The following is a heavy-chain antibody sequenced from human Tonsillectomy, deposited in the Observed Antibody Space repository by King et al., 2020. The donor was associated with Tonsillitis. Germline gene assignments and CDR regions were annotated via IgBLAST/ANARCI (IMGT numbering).Heavy chain of an antibody. CDR2: ISSSGSTI. J-gene: IGHJ4*02. D-gene: IGHD3-22*01. Sequence: VQLVESGGGLVQPGGSLRLSCAASGFTFSSYEMNWVRQAPGKGLEWVSYISSSGSTIYYADSVKGRFTISRENAKNSLYLQMNSLRAEDTAVYYCARDYYDSSGPRQGYWGQGTLVTVSS. V-gene: IGHV3-48*03. CDR3: ARDYYDSSGPRQGY. CDR1: GFTFSSYE.